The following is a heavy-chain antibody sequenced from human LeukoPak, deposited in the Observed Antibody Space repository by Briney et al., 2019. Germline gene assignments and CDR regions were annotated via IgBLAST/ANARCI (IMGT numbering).Heavy chain of an antibody. CDR3: AANGGYSYGFHFDY. Sequence: GGSLRLSCAASGFTFSSYATSWVRQAPGKGLEWVSAISGSGGSTYYADSVKGRFTISRDNSKNTLYLQMNSLRAEDTAVYYCAANGGYSYGFHFDYWGQGTLVTVSS. V-gene: IGHV3-23*01. CDR1: GFTFSSYA. D-gene: IGHD5-18*01. CDR2: ISGSGGST. J-gene: IGHJ4*02.